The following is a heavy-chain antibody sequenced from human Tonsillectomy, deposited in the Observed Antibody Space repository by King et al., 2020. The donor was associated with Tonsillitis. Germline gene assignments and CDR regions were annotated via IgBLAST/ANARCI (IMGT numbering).Heavy chain of an antibody. CDR2: ISSNGGST. CDR1: GFTFSSYA. V-gene: IGHV3-64*02. J-gene: IGHJ6*03. Sequence: VQLVESGEGLVQPGGSLRLSCAASGFTFSSYAMHWVRQAPGKGLEYVSAISSNGGSTSYADSVKGRFTISRDNSKNTLYLQMGSLRADDMAVYYCAGGKRGWGTGYYYYMDVWGKGTTVTVSS. CDR3: AGGKRGWGTGYYYYMDV. D-gene: IGHD3-16*01.